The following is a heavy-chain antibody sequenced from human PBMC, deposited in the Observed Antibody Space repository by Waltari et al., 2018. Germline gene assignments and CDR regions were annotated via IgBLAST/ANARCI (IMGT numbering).Heavy chain of an antibody. CDR2: IKSKTDGGTT. V-gene: IGHV3-15*01. Sequence: EVQLVESGGGLVKPGGSLRLSCAASGFTFSNAWMSWVRQAPGKGLEWVGRIKSKTDGGTTDYAAPVKGRFTISRDDSKNTLYLQMNSLKTEDTAVYYCTTGLIPMQTPDTAMVNMYFDYWGQGTLVTVSS. CDR1: GFTFSNAW. D-gene: IGHD5-18*01. J-gene: IGHJ4*02. CDR3: TTGLIPMQTPDTAMVNMYFDY.